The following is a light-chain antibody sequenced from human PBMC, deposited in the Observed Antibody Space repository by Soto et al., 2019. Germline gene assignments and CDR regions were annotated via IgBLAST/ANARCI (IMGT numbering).Light chain of an antibody. CDR2: GAS. Sequence: EIVLTQSPATLSLSPGERATLSCRASQSVSSYLAWYQQKPGQAPSLLIYGASIRATGITARFSGSGSGTDFTLTISRLEPEDLAVYYCQQYGSSHRTFGQGTKVDI. CDR1: QSVSSY. J-gene: IGKJ1*01. V-gene: IGKV3-20*01. CDR3: QQYGSSHRT.